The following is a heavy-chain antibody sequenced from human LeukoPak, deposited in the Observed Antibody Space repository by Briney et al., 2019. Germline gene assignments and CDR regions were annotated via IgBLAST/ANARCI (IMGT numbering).Heavy chain of an antibody. Sequence: GGSLRLSCAASALTFSRYAMHWVRQAPGKGLEWVAVISYDGSNKYYADSVKGRFTIPRDNFKNTLYLQMNSRRAEGTVVYYWARHKGISSSGFDYWGQGTLVTVSS. CDR2: ISYDGSNK. V-gene: IGHV3-30-3*01. CDR3: ARHKGISSSGFDY. D-gene: IGHD6-6*01. J-gene: IGHJ4*02. CDR1: ALTFSRYA.